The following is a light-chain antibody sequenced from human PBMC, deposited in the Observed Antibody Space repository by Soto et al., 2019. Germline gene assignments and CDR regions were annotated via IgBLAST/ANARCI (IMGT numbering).Light chain of an antibody. CDR3: QKYDSVLLI. CDR2: AAS. V-gene: IGKV1-27*01. J-gene: IGKJ4*01. CDR1: QAINNY. Sequence: DIQMTQSPSSLSASVGDRVTITCRASQAINNYVAWYQQKPGQCPQLLIYAASTLQSGVPSRFSGSGSGTDFTLTISSLQPEDVATYYCQKYDSVLLIFGGGTEVEVK.